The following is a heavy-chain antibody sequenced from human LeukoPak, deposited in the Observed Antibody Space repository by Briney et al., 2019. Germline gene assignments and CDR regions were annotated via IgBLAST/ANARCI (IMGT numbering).Heavy chain of an antibody. V-gene: IGHV4-59*01. D-gene: IGHD2-2*02. CDR3: AREAKDCSSTSCYTGDGAFDI. CDR1: GGSISSYY. CDR2: IYYSGST. J-gene: IGHJ3*02. Sequence: SETLSLTCTVSGGSISSYYWSWIRQPPGKGLEWIGYIYYSGSTNYNPSLKSRVTISVDTSKNQFSLKLSSVTAADTAVYYCAREAKDCSSTSCYTGDGAFDIWGQGTMVTASS.